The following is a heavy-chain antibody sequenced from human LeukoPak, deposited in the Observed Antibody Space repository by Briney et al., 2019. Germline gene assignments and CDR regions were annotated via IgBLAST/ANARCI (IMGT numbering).Heavy chain of an antibody. CDR1: SGSISTSNYY. J-gene: IGHJ3*02. D-gene: IGHD6-13*01. Sequence: SETLSLTCTVSSGSISTSNYYWGWVRQPPGKALEWIGNIFYSGSTYYSPSLKSRVTISLDTSRNQFSLKLNSVTAADTAVYYCAKDRKEQQLPNDAFDIWGQGTMVTVSS. CDR3: AKDRKEQQLPNDAFDI. V-gene: IGHV4-39*07. CDR2: IFYSGST.